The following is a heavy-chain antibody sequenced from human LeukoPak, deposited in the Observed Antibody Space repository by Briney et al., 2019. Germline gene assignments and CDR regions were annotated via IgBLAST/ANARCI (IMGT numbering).Heavy chain of an antibody. CDR3: ARGLEYSYLLDY. D-gene: IGHD5-18*01. V-gene: IGHV4-39*07. J-gene: IGHJ4*02. CDR1: GGSISSSSYY. Sequence: KPSETLSLTCTVSGGSISSSSYYWGWIRQPPGKGLEWIGSIYYSGSTNYNPSLKSRVTISVDTSKNQFSLKLSSVTAADTAVYYCARGLEYSYLLDYWGQGTLVTVSS. CDR2: IYYSGST.